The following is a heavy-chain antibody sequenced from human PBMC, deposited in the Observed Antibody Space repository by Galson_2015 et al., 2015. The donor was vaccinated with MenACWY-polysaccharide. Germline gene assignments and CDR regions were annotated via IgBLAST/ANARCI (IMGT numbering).Heavy chain of an antibody. CDR2: INPAGGST. Sequence: SVKVSCKASGYTFSDYYMHWVRQAPGQGLEWIGVINPAGGSTMYAQRFKGRVTMASDTSTSTVYMALSSLRSDDTAVYYCARGFCDGRSCFTSLRWGWFDPWGQGTLVTVSS. CDR3: ARGFCDGRSCFTSLRWGWFDP. CDR1: GYTFSDYY. D-gene: IGHD3-3*01. J-gene: IGHJ5*02. V-gene: IGHV1-46*01.